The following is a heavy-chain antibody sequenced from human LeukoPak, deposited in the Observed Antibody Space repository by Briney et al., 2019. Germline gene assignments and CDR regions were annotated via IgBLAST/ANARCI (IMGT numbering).Heavy chain of an antibody. J-gene: IGHJ4*02. CDR3: ARAGTSVGATRGFDY. CDR2: ISSSSGII. V-gene: IGHV3-48*04. D-gene: IGHD1-26*01. Sequence: GGSLRPSCAASGFTFSSYSMNWVRQAPGKGLEWVSYISSSSGIIYYADSVKGRFTISRDNAKNSLYLQMNSLRAEDTAVYYCARAGTSVGATRGFDYWGQETLVTVSS. CDR1: GFTFSSYS.